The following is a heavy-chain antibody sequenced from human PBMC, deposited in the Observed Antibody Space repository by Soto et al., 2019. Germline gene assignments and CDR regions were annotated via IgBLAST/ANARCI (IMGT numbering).Heavy chain of an antibody. D-gene: IGHD2-2*01. V-gene: IGHV1-69*01. Sequence: QVQLVQSGAEVKKPGSSVKVFCKASGGTFSNYTISWVRQAPGQGLEWMGGIIPVFGTTDYEQKLQGRVTITADGSTSKASMKLSSLRSADTAVYYCARSSPYIVVRKPTGNQDYYGMDVWGQGTTVTGAS. CDR3: ARSSPYIVVRKPTGNQDYYGMDV. CDR2: IIPVFGTT. J-gene: IGHJ6*02. CDR1: GGTFSNYT.